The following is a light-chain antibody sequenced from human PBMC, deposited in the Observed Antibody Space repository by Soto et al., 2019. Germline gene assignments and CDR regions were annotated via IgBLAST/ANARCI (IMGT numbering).Light chain of an antibody. CDR3: LQHHSYPWT. J-gene: IGKJ1*01. CDR2: AAS. V-gene: IGKV1-17*03. Sequence: DIQMTQSPSAMSTYVGDRVTITCRASQDISNSVDWFQQKPGKVPERLIYAASRLQGGAPSRFSGSGSGTDFTLKISSLQPADVATYFCLQHHSYPWTFGQGTKVDIK. CDR1: QDISNS.